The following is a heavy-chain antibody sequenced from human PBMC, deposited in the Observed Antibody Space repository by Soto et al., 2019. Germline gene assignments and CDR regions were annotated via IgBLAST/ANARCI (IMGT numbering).Heavy chain of an antibody. Sequence: QVQLQQWGAGLLKPSETLSLTCAVYGGSFSGYYWSWIRQPPGKGLEWIGEINHSGSTNYNPSLKSRVTISVDTSKNQFSLKLGSVTAADTAVYYCARGTVVVPAAKQYNWFDPWGQGTLVTVSS. CDR2: INHSGST. V-gene: IGHV4-34*01. CDR3: ARGTVVVPAAKQYNWFDP. CDR1: GGSFSGYY. J-gene: IGHJ5*02. D-gene: IGHD2-2*01.